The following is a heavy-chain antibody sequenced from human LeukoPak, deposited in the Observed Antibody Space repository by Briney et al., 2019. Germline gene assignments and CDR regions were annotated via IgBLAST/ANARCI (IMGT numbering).Heavy chain of an antibody. CDR3: ARHSFTRAAADGGWFDP. Sequence: SETLSLTCAVYGGSFSGYYWSWIRQPPGKGLEWIGEINHSGSTNYNPSLKSRVTISVDTSKNQFSLKLSSVTAADTAVYYCARHSFTRAAADGGWFDPWGQGTLVTVSS. J-gene: IGHJ5*02. CDR2: INHSGST. V-gene: IGHV4-34*01. D-gene: IGHD6-13*01. CDR1: GGSFSGYY.